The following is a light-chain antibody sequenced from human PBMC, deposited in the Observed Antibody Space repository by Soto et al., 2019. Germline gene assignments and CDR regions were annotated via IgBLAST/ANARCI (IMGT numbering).Light chain of an antibody. Sequence: EIVLTQSPGTLSLSPGERATLPCRASQNITNNYVAWYQHKPGQAPGLLIYGASSRATGIPVRFSGSGSGTDFTLTISRLEPEDFAVYYCQQHGNSPRTFGQGTKVDIK. CDR2: GAS. V-gene: IGKV3-20*01. J-gene: IGKJ1*01. CDR1: QNITNNY. CDR3: QQHGNSPRT.